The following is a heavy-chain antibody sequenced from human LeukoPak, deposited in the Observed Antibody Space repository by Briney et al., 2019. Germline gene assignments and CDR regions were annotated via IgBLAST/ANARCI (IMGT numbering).Heavy chain of an antibody. J-gene: IGHJ4*02. CDR2: ISGIGSST. CDR1: GFTFSCYA. Sequence: GGSLRLSCSASGFTFSCYAVSWGRQARGWGLGWVSAISGIGSSTYYEDPENGRFTITRDNSKNTLYLQMNSLRAEDTAVYYCAKDYDSSGYYPYWGQGTLVTVSS. D-gene: IGHD3-22*01. V-gene: IGHV3-23*01. CDR3: AKDYDSSGYYPY.